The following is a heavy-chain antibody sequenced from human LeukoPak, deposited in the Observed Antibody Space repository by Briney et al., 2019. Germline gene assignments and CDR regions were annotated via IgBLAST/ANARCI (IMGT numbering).Heavy chain of an antibody. CDR3: ARGLSIKLWKKDY. D-gene: IGHD3-10*01. Sequence: ASVKVSCKASGCIFTGYYIHWVRQAPGQGLEWMGWINPHSGGTNYAQKFQGRVTMTRDTSITTVYMELSRLRSDDTAVYYCARGLSIKLWKKDYWGQGSLVTASS. V-gene: IGHV1-2*02. CDR1: GCIFTGYY. CDR2: INPHSGGT. J-gene: IGHJ4*02.